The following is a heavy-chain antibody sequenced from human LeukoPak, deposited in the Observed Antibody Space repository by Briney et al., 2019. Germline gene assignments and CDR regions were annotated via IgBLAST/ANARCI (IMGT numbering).Heavy chain of an antibody. Sequence: GASVKVSCKASGYTFTGYYMHWVRQAPGQGLEWMGWINPNGGATNYAQKFQGRVTMTRDTSINTAYMELGGLRSDDTAIYYCAKRIVGGLGSDYWGQGTLVTVSS. D-gene: IGHD1-26*01. CDR1: GYTFTGYY. J-gene: IGHJ4*02. CDR2: INPNGGAT. V-gene: IGHV1-2*02. CDR3: AKRIVGGLGSDY.